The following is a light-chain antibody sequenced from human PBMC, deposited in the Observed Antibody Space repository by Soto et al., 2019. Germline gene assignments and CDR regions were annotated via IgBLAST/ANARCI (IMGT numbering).Light chain of an antibody. V-gene: IGKV1-39*01. CDR2: AAS. J-gene: IGKJ1*01. CDR1: QSISNY. Sequence: DIQMTQSPYSLSASVGDRVTITCRASQSISNYLNWYQQKPGKAPRLLIHAASSLQSVVPSRFSGSGSGTDFTLTSSSLQPEDFAIYYCQQSYNAPRTFGPGTKVEIK. CDR3: QQSYNAPRT.